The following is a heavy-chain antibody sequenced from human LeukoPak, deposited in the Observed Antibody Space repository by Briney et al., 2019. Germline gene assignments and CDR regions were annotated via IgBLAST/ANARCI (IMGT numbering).Heavy chain of an antibody. CDR3: ARDRTDYYDSSGYYHPFDY. D-gene: IGHD3-22*01. CDR2: IYHSGST. V-gene: IGHV4-38-2*02. Sequence: SETLSLTCAVSGYSISSGYYWGWIRQPPGKGLEWIGSIYHSGSTYYNPSLKSRVTISVDTSKNQCSLKLSSVTAADTAVYYCARDRTDYYDSSGYYHPFDYWGQGTLVTVSS. CDR1: GYSISSGYY. J-gene: IGHJ4*02.